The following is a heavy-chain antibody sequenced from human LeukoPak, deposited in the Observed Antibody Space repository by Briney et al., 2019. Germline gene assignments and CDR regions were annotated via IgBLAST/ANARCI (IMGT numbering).Heavy chain of an antibody. D-gene: IGHD3-22*01. CDR1: GFTFSIYW. V-gene: IGHV3-74*01. CDR2: INSDGSST. CDR3: ATDYYDSSGYYFDAFDI. J-gene: IGHJ3*02. Sequence: GGSLRLSCAASGFTFSIYWVHWVRQAPGKGLVWVSSINSDGSSTSYADSVKGRFTISRDNAKNTLYLQMNSLRAEDTAVYYCATDYYDSSGYYFDAFDIWGQGTMVTVSS.